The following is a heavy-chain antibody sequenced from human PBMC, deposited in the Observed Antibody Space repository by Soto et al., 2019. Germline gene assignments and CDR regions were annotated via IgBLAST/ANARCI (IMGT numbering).Heavy chain of an antibody. D-gene: IGHD3-10*01. V-gene: IGHV4-31*03. Sequence: SETLSLTCTVSGGSISSGGYYWSWIRQHPGKGLEWIGYIYYSGSTYYDPSLKSRVTISVDTSKNQFSLKLSSVTAADTAVYYCARGFGELYIDYWGQGTLVTVSS. J-gene: IGHJ4*02. CDR1: GGSISSGGYY. CDR2: IYYSGST. CDR3: ARGFGELYIDY.